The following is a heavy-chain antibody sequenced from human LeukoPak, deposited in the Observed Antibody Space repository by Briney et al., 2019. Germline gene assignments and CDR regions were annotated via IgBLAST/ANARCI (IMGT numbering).Heavy chain of an antibody. CDR3: ARYYGGNGCFDY. J-gene: IGHJ4*02. V-gene: IGHV1-46*01. Sequence: ASVKVSCKASGYTFTSYYMHWVRQAPGQGVEWVGIINPSGGSTSYAQKFQGRVTMTRDTSTSTVYMELSSLRSEDTAVYYCARYYGGNGCFDYWGQGTLVTVSS. CDR1: GYTFTSYY. D-gene: IGHD4-23*01. CDR2: INPSGGST.